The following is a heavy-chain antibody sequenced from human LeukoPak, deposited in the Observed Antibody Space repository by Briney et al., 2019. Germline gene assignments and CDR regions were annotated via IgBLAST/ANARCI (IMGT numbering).Heavy chain of an antibody. CDR1: GYIFTGYY. J-gene: IGHJ4*02. CDR2: INPNSGAT. CDR3: ARGADQEFDF. V-gene: IGHV1-2*02. Sequence: ASVKVSCKASGYIFTGYYMHWVRQAPGQGLEWMGWINPNSGATNYAQKFQGRVTMTRDTSTSTLYMGLSSLRSEDTATYFCARGADQEFDFWGQGTLVTVSS.